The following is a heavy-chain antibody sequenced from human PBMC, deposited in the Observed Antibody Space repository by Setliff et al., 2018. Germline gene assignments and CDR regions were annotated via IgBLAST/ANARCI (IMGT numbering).Heavy chain of an antibody. Sequence: SETLSLTCAVYGGSFSGYYWGWIRQPPGKGLEWIGSIYHSGSTYYNPSLKSRVTISVDTSKNQFSLKLSSVTAADTAVYYCARGPPEYYYDSSGYTTLDYWGQGTLVTVSS. CDR2: IYHSGST. D-gene: IGHD3-22*01. J-gene: IGHJ4*02. CDR1: GGSFSGYY. CDR3: ARGPPEYYYDSSGYTTLDY. V-gene: IGHV4-38-2*01.